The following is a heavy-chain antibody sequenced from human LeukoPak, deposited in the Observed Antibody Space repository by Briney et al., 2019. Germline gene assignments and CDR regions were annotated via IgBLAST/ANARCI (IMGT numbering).Heavy chain of an antibody. V-gene: IGHV4-59*01. CDR3: AGSNGQQLVPLGTDV. D-gene: IGHD6-13*01. Sequence: SETLSLTCTVSGGSISSYYWSWIRQPPGKGLEWIGYIYYSGSTNYNPSLKSRVTISVDTSKNQFSLKLSSVTAADTAVYYCAGSNGQQLVPLGTDVWGKGTTVTVSS. J-gene: IGHJ6*04. CDR2: IYYSGST. CDR1: GGSISSYY.